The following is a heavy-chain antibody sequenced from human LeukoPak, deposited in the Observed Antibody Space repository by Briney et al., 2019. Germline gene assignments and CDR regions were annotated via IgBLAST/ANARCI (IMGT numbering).Heavy chain of an antibody. J-gene: IGHJ4*02. CDR2: ISYDGSNK. CDR1: GFTFSSYA. D-gene: IGHD5-12*01. CDR3: ARRKVATADY. V-gene: IGHV3-30*04. Sequence: GGSLRLSCAASGFTFSSYAMHWVRQAPGKGLGWVAVISYDGSNKYYADSVKGRLTISRDNSKNTLYLQMNSLRAEDTAVYYCARRKVATADYWGQGTLVTVSS.